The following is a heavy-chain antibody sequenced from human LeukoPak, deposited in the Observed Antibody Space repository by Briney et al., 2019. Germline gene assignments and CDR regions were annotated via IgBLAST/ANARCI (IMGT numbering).Heavy chain of an antibody. CDR3: AGDYYDSSGYYDPNAFDI. CDR2: IYYSGST. J-gene: IGHJ3*02. D-gene: IGHD3-22*01. CDR1: GGSISSYY. V-gene: IGHV4-59*01. Sequence: SETLSLTCTVSGGSISSYYWSWIRQPPGKGLEWIGYIYYSGSTNYNPSLKSRVTISVDTSMNQFSLKLSSVTAADTAVYYCAGDYYDSSGYYDPNAFDIWGQGTMVTVSS.